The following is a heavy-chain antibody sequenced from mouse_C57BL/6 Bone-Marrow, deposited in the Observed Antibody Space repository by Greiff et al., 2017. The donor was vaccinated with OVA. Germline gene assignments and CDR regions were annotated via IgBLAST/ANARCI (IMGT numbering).Heavy chain of an antibody. D-gene: IGHD4-1*01. V-gene: IGHV1-59*01. CDR1: GYTFTSYW. CDR2: IDPSDSYT. Sequence: QVQLQQSGAELVRPGTSVKLSCKASGYTFTSYWMHWVKQRPGQGLEWIGVIDPSDSYTNYNQKFKGKATLTVDTSSSTAYMQLSSLTSEDSAVYYCARVWDLDYWGQGTTLTVSS. CDR3: ARVWDLDY. J-gene: IGHJ2*01.